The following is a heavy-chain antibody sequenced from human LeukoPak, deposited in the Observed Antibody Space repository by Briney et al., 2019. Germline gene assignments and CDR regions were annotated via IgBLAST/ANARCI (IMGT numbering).Heavy chain of an antibody. CDR1: GFALSNYA. J-gene: IGHJ4*02. Sequence: PGGSLRLSCAASGFALSNYAMNWVRQAPGKGLEWVSYITADSGTTYYADSVKGRFTISRDNAKNSLYLQMNSLRDEDTAVYYCASRDYFDYWGQGTLVTVSS. CDR3: ASRDYFDY. CDR2: ITADSGTT. V-gene: IGHV3-48*02.